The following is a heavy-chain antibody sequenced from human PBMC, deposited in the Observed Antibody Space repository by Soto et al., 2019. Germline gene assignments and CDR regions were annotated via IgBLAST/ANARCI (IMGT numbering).Heavy chain of an antibody. J-gene: IGHJ4*02. CDR3: ARDPGWTNYYDSSGYWYYFDY. CDR1: GGSISSGDYY. V-gene: IGHV4-30-4*01. CDR2: IYYSGST. D-gene: IGHD3-22*01. Sequence: SETLSLTCTVSGGSISSGDYYWSWIRQPPGKGLEWIGYIYYSGSTYYNPSLKSRVTISVDTSKNQFSLKLSSVTAADTAVYYCARDPGWTNYYDSSGYWYYFDYWGQGTLVTVSS.